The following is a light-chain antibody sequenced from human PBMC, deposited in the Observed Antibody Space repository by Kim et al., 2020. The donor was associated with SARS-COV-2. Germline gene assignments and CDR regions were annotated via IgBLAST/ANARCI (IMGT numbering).Light chain of an antibody. CDR2: AAS. Sequence: DIQMTQSPSSLSASVGDRVTITCRVSQGITKDLAWFQQKPGKAPKSLIYAASNLQSGVPSRFSGSGSGTDFTLTISSLQPEDFATYYCQQYNSYPRTFGQGTKVDIK. CDR1: QGITKD. V-gene: IGKV1-16*01. J-gene: IGKJ1*01. CDR3: QQYNSYPRT.